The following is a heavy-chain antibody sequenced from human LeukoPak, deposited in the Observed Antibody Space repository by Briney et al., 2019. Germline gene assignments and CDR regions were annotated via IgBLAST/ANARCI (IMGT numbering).Heavy chain of an antibody. Sequence: ASVKVSCKASGYTFTGYYMHWVRQAPGQGLEWMGWINPNSGGTNYAQKFQGRVTMTRDTSISTAYMELSRLRSDDTAVYYCARFVYMDTAMVPVEVPGFDYWGQGTLVTVSS. D-gene: IGHD5-18*01. CDR1: GYTFTGYY. CDR2: INPNSGGT. CDR3: ARFVYMDTAMVPVEVPGFDY. V-gene: IGHV1-2*02. J-gene: IGHJ4*02.